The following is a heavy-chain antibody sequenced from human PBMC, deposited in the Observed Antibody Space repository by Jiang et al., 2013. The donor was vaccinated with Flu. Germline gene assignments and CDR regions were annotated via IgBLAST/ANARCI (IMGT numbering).Heavy chain of an antibody. V-gene: IGHV1-46*02. CDR3: ARVNDGTYDY. CDR1: GYTFNRYY. CDR2: INDSGDSA. D-gene: IGHD1-26*01. Sequence: EVKKPGASVKVSCKASGYTFNRYYMHWVRQAPGQGLEWMGVINDSGDSASYAQKFQGRVTMTRDTSTSTLYMKLRSLRPEDTAVYYCARVNDGTYDYWGQGTQVTVSS. J-gene: IGHJ4*02.